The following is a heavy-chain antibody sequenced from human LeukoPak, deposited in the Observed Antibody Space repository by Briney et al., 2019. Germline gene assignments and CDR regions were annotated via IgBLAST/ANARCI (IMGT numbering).Heavy chain of an antibody. CDR1: GGTFSSYA. Sequence: VASVKVSCKASGGTFSSYAISWVRQAPGQGLEWMGGIIPIFSTANYAQKFQGRVTITADESTSTAYMELSSLRSEDTAVYYCARDSIGYCSGGSCYRPSNYYYYMDVWGKGTTVTVSS. V-gene: IGHV1-69*13. D-gene: IGHD2-15*01. CDR2: IIPIFSTA. CDR3: ARDSIGYCSGGSCYRPSNYYYYMDV. J-gene: IGHJ6*03.